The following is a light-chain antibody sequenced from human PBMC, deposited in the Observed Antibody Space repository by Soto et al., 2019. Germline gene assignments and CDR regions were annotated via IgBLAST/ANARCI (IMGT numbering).Light chain of an antibody. CDR1: RSDVGGYNY. CDR3: SSYTISSVV. CDR2: DVS. V-gene: IGLV2-14*03. J-gene: IGLJ2*01. Sequence: QSVLTQPASVSGSPGQSITISCTGARSDVGGYNYVSWYQQHPGKAPKLMIYDVSNRPSGVSNRFSGSKSDNTASLTISGLQGEDEADYYCSSYTISSVVFGGGTKLTVL.